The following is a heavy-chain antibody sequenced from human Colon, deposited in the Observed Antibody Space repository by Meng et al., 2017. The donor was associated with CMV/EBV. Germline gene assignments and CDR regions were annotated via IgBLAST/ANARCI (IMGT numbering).Heavy chain of an antibody. J-gene: IGHJ6*02. V-gene: IGHV3-11*01. CDR1: GLTFRDYY. Sequence: GGSLRPSCVVSGLTFRDYYMSWIRQAPGRGLEWDSFIIAGDRPIFYADSVKGRFSISRDNAKNSLYLQMNSLRAEDTAMYYCARDHCASAICSYSDFWSGHFKQYGADVWGQGTTVTVSS. CDR3: ARDHCASAICSYSDFWSGHFKQYGADV. D-gene: IGHD3-3*01. CDR2: IIAGDRPI.